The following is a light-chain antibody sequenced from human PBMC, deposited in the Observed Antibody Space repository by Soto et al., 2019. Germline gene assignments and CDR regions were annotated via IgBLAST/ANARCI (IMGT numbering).Light chain of an antibody. Sequence: DIQMTQSPSSLSASVGDRVTITCQASQDITNDLNWYQQKPGKAPNVLIYEGSNLETGVPSRFSGSGSGTDFTFTISSLQPEDIATYFCQQYDNVPLTVGGGTKVEIK. CDR2: EGS. J-gene: IGKJ4*01. CDR1: QDITND. CDR3: QQYDNVPLT. V-gene: IGKV1-33*01.